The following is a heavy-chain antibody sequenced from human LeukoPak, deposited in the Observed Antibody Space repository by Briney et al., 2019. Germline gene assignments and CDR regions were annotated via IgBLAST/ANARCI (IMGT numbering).Heavy chain of an antibody. J-gene: IGHJ4*02. D-gene: IGHD1-14*01. CDR3: LSEFHHGDY. Sequence: GASVKVSCKASGYTFITYGINWVRQAPGQGLEWMGRITPYNGNTNYAQKLQDRFTMTADTSTSTAYMELRSLRSDDTAAYYCLSEFHHGDYWGQGTLVTVSS. V-gene: IGHV1-18*01. CDR2: ITPYNGNT. CDR1: GYTFITYG.